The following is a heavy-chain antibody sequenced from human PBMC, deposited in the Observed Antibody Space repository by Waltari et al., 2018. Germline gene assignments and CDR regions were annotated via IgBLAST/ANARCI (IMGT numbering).Heavy chain of an antibody. Sequence: QVQLVQSGAEVKKPASSVKVSCKASGGTFSSYTISWVRQAPGQGLEWMGRIIPILGIANYAQKFQGRVTITADKSTSTAYMELSSLRSEDTAVYYCARRKLERSMSDAFDIWGQGTMVTVSS. J-gene: IGHJ3*02. D-gene: IGHD1-1*01. CDR3: ARRKLERSMSDAFDI. CDR2: IIPILGIA. V-gene: IGHV1-69*02. CDR1: GGTFSSYT.